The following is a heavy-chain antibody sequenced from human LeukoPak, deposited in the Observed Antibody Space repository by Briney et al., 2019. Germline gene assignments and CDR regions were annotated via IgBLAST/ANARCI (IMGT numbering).Heavy chain of an antibody. CDR1: GFRVSGYD. J-gene: IGHJ6*04. CDR2: ISISSSNI. Sequence: GGSLRLSCAASGFRVSGYDLNWIRQAPGKGLERIAYISISSSNIHYADSVRGRFTISRDNANNSLYLQLSSLRVEDTAVYYCAREYYGVIFSHYLDVWGKGTTVTVSS. CDR3: AREYYGVIFSHYLDV. D-gene: IGHD3-9*01. V-gene: IGHV3-11*06.